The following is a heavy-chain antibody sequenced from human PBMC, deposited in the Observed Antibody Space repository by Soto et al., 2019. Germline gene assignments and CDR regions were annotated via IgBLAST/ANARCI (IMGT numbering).Heavy chain of an antibody. J-gene: IGHJ5*02. D-gene: IGHD4-17*01. Sequence: QLQLQESGPGLVKPSETLSLTCSVSGGSISSSSYFWGWIRQPPGKGLEGIGSMYYSGSTYYNPSLKSRVTISLDTSKNKFSLKLSSVTAADTAVYYCARHGERKIRSLNWFYPWCQGTLVTFSS. CDR2: MYYSGST. V-gene: IGHV4-39*01. CDR3: ARHGERKIRSLNWFYP. CDR1: GGSISSSSYF.